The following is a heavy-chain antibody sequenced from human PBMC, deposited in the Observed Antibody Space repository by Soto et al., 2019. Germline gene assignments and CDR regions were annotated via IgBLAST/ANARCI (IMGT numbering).Heavy chain of an antibody. CDR2: IYYSGST. CDR3: ARGGGGYGHSIDY. Sequence: QVQLQESGPGLVKPSQTLSLTCTVSGGSISSGGYYWSWIRQHPGKGLEWIGYIYYSGSTYYNPSLTSRVTISEATSKNQFSLKLSSVTAADTAVYYCARGGGGYGHSIDYWGQGTLVTVSS. J-gene: IGHJ4*02. D-gene: IGHD5-18*01. CDR1: GGSISSGGYY. V-gene: IGHV4-31*03.